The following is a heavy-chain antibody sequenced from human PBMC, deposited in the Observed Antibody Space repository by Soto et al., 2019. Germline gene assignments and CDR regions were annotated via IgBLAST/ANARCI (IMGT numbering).Heavy chain of an antibody. CDR1: GFTFSSYA. CDR3: AKDYSLNTVMATFFHS. CDR2: ISGSGART. D-gene: IGHD5-18*01. J-gene: IGHJ4*02. Sequence: GGSLRLSCAASGFTFSSYAMSWVRQAPGKGLEWISVISGSGARTNYADSVKGRFTISRDNSKNTLNLQMNGPRAEDTAVYYCAKDYSLNTVMATFFHSWGQGTLVTVSS. V-gene: IGHV3-23*01.